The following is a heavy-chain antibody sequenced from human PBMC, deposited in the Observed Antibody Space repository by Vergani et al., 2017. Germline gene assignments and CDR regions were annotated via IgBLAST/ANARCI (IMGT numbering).Heavy chain of an antibody. V-gene: IGHV1-69*13. CDR1: GGTFNSYV. J-gene: IGHJ4*02. CDR2: HTPIFGRT. D-gene: IGHD4-17*01. CDR3: AREVGGYGDPCYFDL. Sequence: QVHLVQSEAEVKKPGSSMKVSCKASGGTFNSYVVTWVRRAPGQGLEWMGRHTPIFGRTNFAQKFEGRVTLSADESMGTAYMEMSSLRSEDTAMYYCAREVGGYGDPCYFDLWGQGTLVIVSS.